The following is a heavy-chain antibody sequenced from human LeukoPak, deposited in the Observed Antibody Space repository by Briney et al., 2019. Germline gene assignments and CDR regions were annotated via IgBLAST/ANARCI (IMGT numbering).Heavy chain of an antibody. D-gene: IGHD6-19*01. Sequence: EAGGSLRLSCAASGFTVSSNYMTWVRQAPGKGLEWVSVIYSGGTTYYADSVKGRFTISRDNSKNTLYLQMNSLRAEDTALYYCAKSRSISSGGDYWGQGTLVTVSS. CDR3: AKSRSISSGGDY. J-gene: IGHJ4*02. CDR1: GFTVSSNY. CDR2: IYSGGTT. V-gene: IGHV3-53*05.